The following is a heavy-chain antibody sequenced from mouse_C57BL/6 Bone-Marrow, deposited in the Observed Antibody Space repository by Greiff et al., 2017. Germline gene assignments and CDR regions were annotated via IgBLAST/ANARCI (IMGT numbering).Heavy chain of an antibody. J-gene: IGHJ4*01. CDR2: IWSGGST. Sequence: QVQLKESGPGLVQPSQSLSITCTVSGFSLTSYGVHWVRQSPGKGLEWLGVIWSGGSTDYNAAFISRLSISKDKSKSQVFFIMNSLHADYTAIYYCARKGYGNYPNYYAMDYWGQGTSVTVSS. D-gene: IGHD2-10*02. V-gene: IGHV2-2*01. CDR3: ARKGYGNYPNYYAMDY. CDR1: GFSLTSYG.